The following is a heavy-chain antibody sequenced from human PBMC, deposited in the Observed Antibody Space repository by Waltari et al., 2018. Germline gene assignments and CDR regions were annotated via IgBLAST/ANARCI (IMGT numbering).Heavy chain of an antibody. V-gene: IGHV3-21*01. J-gene: IGHJ4*02. D-gene: IGHD3-3*01. CDR3: AREFGDYDFWSGYYKGYYFDY. CDR2: ISSSSSYI. Sequence: EVQLVESGGGLVKPGGSLRLSCAASGFTFSSYSMNWVRQAPGKGLVWVSSISSSSSYIYYADSVKGRFTISRDNAKNSLYLQMNSLRAEDTAVYYCAREFGDYDFWSGYYKGYYFDYWGQGTLVTVSS. CDR1: GFTFSSYS.